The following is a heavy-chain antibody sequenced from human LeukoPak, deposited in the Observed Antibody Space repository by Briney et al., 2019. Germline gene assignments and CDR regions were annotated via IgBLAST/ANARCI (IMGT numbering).Heavy chain of an antibody. D-gene: IGHD3-9*01. Sequence: SETLSLTCTVSGGSISSYYWSWIRQPPGKGLEWIGYIYYSGSTNYNPSLKSRVTISVDTSKNQFSLKLSSVTAADTAVYYCAREVGDYDILTGYYPRDAFDIWGQGTMVTVSS. V-gene: IGHV4-59*01. CDR2: IYYSGST. CDR3: AREVGDYDILTGYYPRDAFDI. J-gene: IGHJ3*02. CDR1: GGSISSYY.